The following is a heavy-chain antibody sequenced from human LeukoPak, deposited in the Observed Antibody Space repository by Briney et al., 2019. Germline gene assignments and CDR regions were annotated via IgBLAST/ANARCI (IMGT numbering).Heavy chain of an antibody. CDR3: AIKYYDTSGYQDYYYYYMDV. Sequence: GGSLRLSCAASGFTFNTYSMNWVRQAPGKGLEWVSSITSSSSYIYYADSVKGRFTISRDNAKNSLYLQMNSLRAEDTAVYYCAIKYYDTSGYQDYYYYYMDVWGKGTTVTVSS. D-gene: IGHD3-22*01. CDR1: GFTFNTYS. CDR2: ITSSSSYI. J-gene: IGHJ6*03. V-gene: IGHV3-21*01.